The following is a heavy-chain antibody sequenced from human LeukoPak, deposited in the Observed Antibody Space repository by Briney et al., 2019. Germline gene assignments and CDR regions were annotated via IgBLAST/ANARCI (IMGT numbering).Heavy chain of an antibody. V-gene: IGHV1-2*02. CDR1: GYTFTGYY. CDR2: INPNSGGT. J-gene: IGHJ5*01. CDR3: AREDSSSWYAGWFDP. Sequence: VASVKVSCKASGYTFTGYYMHWVRQAPGQGLEWMGWINPNSGGTNYAQKFQGRVTMTRDTSISTAYMELSRLRSDDTAVYYCAREDSSSWYAGWFDPWGQGTTVIVSS. D-gene: IGHD6-13*01.